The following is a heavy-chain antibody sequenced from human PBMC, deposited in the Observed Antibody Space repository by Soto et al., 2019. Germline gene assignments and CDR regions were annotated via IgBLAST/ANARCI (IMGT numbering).Heavy chain of an antibody. D-gene: IGHD2-8*01. V-gene: IGHV4-31*03. CDR2: IYYSGST. CDR3: ARAPVYSVAKYVQH. CDR1: GCSISSGGYY. Sequence: LSETLSLTCTVSGCSISSGGYYWSWILHHPGKGLEWIGYIYYSGSTYYNPSLKSRVTISVDTSKNQFSLKLSSVTAADTAVYYWARAPVYSVAKYVQHWGKGKLGTVSS. J-gene: IGHJ1*01.